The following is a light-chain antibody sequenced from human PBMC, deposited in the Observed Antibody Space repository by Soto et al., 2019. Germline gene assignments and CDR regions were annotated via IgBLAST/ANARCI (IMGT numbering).Light chain of an antibody. V-gene: IGLV2-23*01. CDR1: SSDVGSYNL. Sequence: QSVLTQPASVSASPGQSITIPCTGTSSDVGSYNLVSWFQQHPGKVPKLLIYEGTKRPSGLSDRFSGSKSGTTASLTISGLHAEDEAHYYCYSYPGDNLYVFGTGSKVT. J-gene: IGLJ1*01. CDR3: YSYPGDNLYV. CDR2: EGT.